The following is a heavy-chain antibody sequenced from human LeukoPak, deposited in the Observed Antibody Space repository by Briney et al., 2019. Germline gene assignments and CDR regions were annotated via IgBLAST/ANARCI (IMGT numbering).Heavy chain of an antibody. Sequence: GGSLRLSCAASGFTFSSYAMSWVRQAPGKGLEWVSAISGSGGSTYYADSVKGRFTISRDNSKNTLYLQMNSLRAEDTAVYYCAIPPCDDFWSGYLSCSPWRINNPWGQGTLVTVSS. CDR1: GFTFSSYA. J-gene: IGHJ5*02. CDR2: ISGSGGST. D-gene: IGHD3-3*01. V-gene: IGHV3-23*01. CDR3: AIPPCDDFWSGYLSCSPWRINNP.